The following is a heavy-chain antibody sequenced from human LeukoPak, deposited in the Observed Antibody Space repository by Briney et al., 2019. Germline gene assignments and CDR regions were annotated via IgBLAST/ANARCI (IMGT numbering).Heavy chain of an antibody. CDR1: GFTFSSYA. J-gene: IGHJ2*01. V-gene: IGHV3-23*01. D-gene: IGHD3-10*01. Sequence: GGSLRLSCAASGFTFSSYAMSWVRQAPGKGLEWVSAISGSGGSTYYADSVKGRFTISRDNSKNTLYLQMNSLRAEDTAVYYCAKGPLAYYYGEVSDLRGRGTLVTVSS. CDR2: ISGSGGST. CDR3: AKGPLAYYYGEVSDL.